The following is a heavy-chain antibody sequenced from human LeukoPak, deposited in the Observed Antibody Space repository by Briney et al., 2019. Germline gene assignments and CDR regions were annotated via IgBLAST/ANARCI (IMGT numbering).Heavy chain of an antibody. D-gene: IGHD3-9*01. CDR3: AGGDRLPGNSAPVGDY. CDR1: GYTFTSYY. Sequence: ASVKVSCKASGYTFTSYYMRWVRQAPGQGLEWMGIINPSGGITTYAQKIQDRVTVTMDTSTSTVYMELSSLRSEDTAIYYCAGGDRLPGNSAPVGDYWGQGTLVTVSS. V-gene: IGHV1-46*01. J-gene: IGHJ4*02. CDR2: INPSGGIT.